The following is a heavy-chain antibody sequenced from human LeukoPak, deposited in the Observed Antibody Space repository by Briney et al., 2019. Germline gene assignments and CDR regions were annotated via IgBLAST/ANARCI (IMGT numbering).Heavy chain of an antibody. CDR2: IYPGDSDT. CDR1: RYSFTSYW. V-gene: IGHV5-51*01. J-gene: IGHJ6*03. Sequence: GESLKISCKGSRYSFTSYWIGWVRQMPGKGLEWMGIIYPGDSDTRYSPSFQGQVTISADKSISTAYLQWSSLKASDTAMYYCARHGEMATIKDYYYYYMDVWGKGTTVTVSS. CDR3: ARHGEMATIKDYYYYYMDV. D-gene: IGHD5-24*01.